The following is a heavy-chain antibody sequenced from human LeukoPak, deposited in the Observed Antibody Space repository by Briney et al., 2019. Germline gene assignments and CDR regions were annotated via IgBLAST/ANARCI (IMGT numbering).Heavy chain of an antibody. CDR3: AKDVGKWESLHFFDY. Sequence: GGSLRLSCAASGFSFDDYAMHWVRQAPGKGLEWVSAISWNGNSIVYADSVKGRFTIARDNAKNSLYLQMNSLRGDDTAVYYCAKDVGKWESLHFFDYWGQGTLVTVSS. J-gene: IGHJ4*02. CDR2: ISWNGNSI. D-gene: IGHD1-26*01. CDR1: GFSFDDYA. V-gene: IGHV3-9*01.